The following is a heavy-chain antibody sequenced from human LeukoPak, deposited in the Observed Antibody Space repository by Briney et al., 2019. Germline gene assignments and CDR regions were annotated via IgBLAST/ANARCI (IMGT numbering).Heavy chain of an antibody. D-gene: IGHD3-3*01. V-gene: IGHV1-18*01. J-gene: IGHJ4*02. CDR1: GYTFTSYG. CDR3: ARDLERYYDLEGRSGY. CDR2: ISAYNGNT. Sequence: ASVKVSCKASGYTFTSYGISWVRQAPGQGLEWMGWISAYNGNTNYAQKLQGRVTMTTDTSTSTAYMELRSLRSDDTAVYYCARDLERYYDLEGRSGYWGQGTLVTVSS.